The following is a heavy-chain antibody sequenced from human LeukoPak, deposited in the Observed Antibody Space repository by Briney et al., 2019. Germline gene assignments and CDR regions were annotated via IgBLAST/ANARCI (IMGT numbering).Heavy chain of an antibody. CDR1: GYTFSDYY. CDR2: INPKSGGT. D-gene: IGHD6-19*01. CDR3: AREADYYGY. V-gene: IGHV1-2*02. J-gene: IGHJ4*02. Sequence: ASVKVSCKASGYTFSDYYMHWVRRAPGQGLEWMGWINPKSGGTNYAQKFQGRVTMTRDTSISTTYMELSRLRSDDTAVYYCAREADYYGYWGQGTLVTVSS.